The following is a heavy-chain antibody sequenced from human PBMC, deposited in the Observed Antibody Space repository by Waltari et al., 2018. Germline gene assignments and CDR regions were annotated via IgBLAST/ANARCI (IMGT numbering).Heavy chain of an antibody. CDR1: GGSIRSSHW. V-gene: IGHV4-4*02. J-gene: IGHJ3*02. CDR2: IYHSGST. D-gene: IGHD3-10*01. CDR3: ARPYGSGSLHAFDI. Sequence: QVQLQESGSGLVKPSGTLSLTCAVSGGSIRSSHWWCWVRLPPGKGLEWIGEIYHSGSTNYNPSLKSRVTISVDKSKNQFSLKLSSVTAADTAVYYCARPYGSGSLHAFDIWGQGTMVTVSS.